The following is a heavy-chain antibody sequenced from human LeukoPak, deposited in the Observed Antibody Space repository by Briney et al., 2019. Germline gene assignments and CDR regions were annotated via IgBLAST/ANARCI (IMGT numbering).Heavy chain of an antibody. J-gene: IGHJ4*02. CDR2: IYYSGST. V-gene: IGHV4-31*03. CDR3: ARAGGFFSPFGY. CDR1: GGSINSGGYY. D-gene: IGHD3-3*01. Sequence: SQTLSLTCTVSGGSINSGGYYWSWIRQHPEKGLEWIGYIYYSGSTYYNPSLKSRVTISVDTSKNQFSLKLTSVTAADTAVYFCARAGGFFSPFGYWGQGTLVTVSS.